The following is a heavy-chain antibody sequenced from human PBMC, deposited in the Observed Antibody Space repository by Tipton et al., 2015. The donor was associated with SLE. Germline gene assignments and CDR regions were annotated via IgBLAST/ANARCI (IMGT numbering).Heavy chain of an antibody. Sequence: TLSLTCTVSGGSISSHYWSWIRQSPGKGLEWIGYIYYSGSTNYNPSLKSRVTISVDTSKNQFSLKLSSVTAADTAVYYCAREAENDSSGGIDAFDTWGQGTMVTVSS. J-gene: IGHJ3*02. V-gene: IGHV4-59*11. D-gene: IGHD3-22*01. CDR1: GGSISSHY. CDR2: IYYSGST. CDR3: AREAENDSSGGIDAFDT.